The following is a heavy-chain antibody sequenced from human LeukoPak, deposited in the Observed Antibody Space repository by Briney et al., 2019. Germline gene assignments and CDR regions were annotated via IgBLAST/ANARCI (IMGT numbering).Heavy chain of an antibody. V-gene: IGHV1-2*02. CDR1: GYTFTSYN. J-gene: IGHJ4*02. CDR2: VTPHSGAT. Sequence: ASVKVSCKTSGYTFTSYNIHWVRQAPGQGPEWMGWVTPHSGATSYAQQLQGRVTMTRDTSISTAYMELSSLISDDTAVYYCARGVGSETYRRFDFWGQGTLVTVSS. D-gene: IGHD1-26*01. CDR3: ARGVGSETYRRFDF.